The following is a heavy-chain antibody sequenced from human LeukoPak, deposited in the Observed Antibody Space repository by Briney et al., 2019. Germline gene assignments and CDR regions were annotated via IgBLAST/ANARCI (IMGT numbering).Heavy chain of an antibody. CDR2: IIPIFGTA. CDR3: ASPYCGGDCYYPNAFDI. CDR1: GGTFSSYA. D-gene: IGHD2-21*02. V-gene: IGHV1-69*01. J-gene: IGHJ3*02. Sequence: SVKVSCTASGGTFSSYAISWVRQAPGQGLEWMGGIIPIFGTANYAQEFQGRVTITADESTSTAYMEMSSLRSEDTAVYYCASPYCGGDCYYPNAFDIWGQGTMVTVSS.